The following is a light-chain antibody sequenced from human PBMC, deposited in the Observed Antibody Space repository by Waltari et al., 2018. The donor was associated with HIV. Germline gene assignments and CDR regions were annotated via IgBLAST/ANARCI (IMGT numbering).Light chain of an antibody. V-gene: IGKV1-17*01. CDR3: QQHNSFPIT. CDR2: AGS. J-gene: IGKJ4*01. CDR1: EGIGSD. Sequence: DIQMNKSPSTLPAPVADRVTIICRASEGIGSDLAWFQQKRDKAPKRLIFAGSTLQSGVPLRFSGSGSGTQFTLTISSLQPEDFATYFCQQHNSFPITFGGGTKV.